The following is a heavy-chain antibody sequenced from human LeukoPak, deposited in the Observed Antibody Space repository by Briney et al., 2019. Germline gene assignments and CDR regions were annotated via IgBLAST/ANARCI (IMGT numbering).Heavy chain of an antibody. V-gene: IGHV3-30*02. J-gene: IGHJ4*02. D-gene: IGHD6-19*01. CDR3: ARVYSEGIAVAGTGFFDY. CDR1: GFTFTNHG. CDR2: IRNVGNNK. Sequence: GGSLRLSCAASGFTFTNHGMHWVRQAPGKGLEWVAFIRNVGNNKYHADSVKGRFTISRDNSKSTQYLQMNSLRAEDTAVYYCARVYSEGIAVAGTGFFDYWGQGTLVTVSS.